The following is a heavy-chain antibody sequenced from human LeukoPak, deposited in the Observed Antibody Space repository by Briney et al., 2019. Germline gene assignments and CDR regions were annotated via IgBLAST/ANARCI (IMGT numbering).Heavy chain of an antibody. Sequence: SETLSLTCTVSGGSISSYYWSWIRQPPGKGLEWIGYIYYSGSTNYNPSLKSRVTISVDTSKNQFSLKLSSVTAADTAVYYCARSHRPDFWSGYGPSRQPSWGQGTLVTVSS. J-gene: IGHJ4*02. CDR3: ARSHRPDFWSGYGPSRQPS. CDR1: GGSISSYY. V-gene: IGHV4-59*01. D-gene: IGHD3-3*01. CDR2: IYYSGST.